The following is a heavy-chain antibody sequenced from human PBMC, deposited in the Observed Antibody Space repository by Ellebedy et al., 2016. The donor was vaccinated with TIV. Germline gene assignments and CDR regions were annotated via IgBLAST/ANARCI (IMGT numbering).Heavy chain of an antibody. CDR1: GGSISRSSYY. V-gene: IGHV4-39*01. D-gene: IGHD3-10*01. CDR3: ARWFGELLYVRWFDP. J-gene: IGHJ5*02. CDR2: IYYSGST. Sequence: SETLSLTCTVSGGSISRSSYYWGWIRQPPGKGLEWIGSIYYSGSTDYNPSLKTRVTISADTSKNQFSLRLSSVTAADTAGYYCARWFGELLYVRWFDPWGQGTLVTVSS.